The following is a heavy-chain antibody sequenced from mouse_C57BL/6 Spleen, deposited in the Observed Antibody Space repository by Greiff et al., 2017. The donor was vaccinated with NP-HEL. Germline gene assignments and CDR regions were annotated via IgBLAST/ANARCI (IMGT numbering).Heavy chain of an antibody. CDR3: ARHGYDYYAMDY. CDR2: ISGGGGNT. Sequence: EVMLVESGGGLVKPGGSLKLSCAASGFTFSSYTMSWVRQTPEKRLEWVATISGGGGNTYYPDRVKGRFTISRDNAKNTLYLQMSSLRSEDTALYYCARHGYDYYAMDYWGQGTSVTVSS. D-gene: IGHD2-10*02. V-gene: IGHV5-9*01. CDR1: GFTFSSYT. J-gene: IGHJ4*01.